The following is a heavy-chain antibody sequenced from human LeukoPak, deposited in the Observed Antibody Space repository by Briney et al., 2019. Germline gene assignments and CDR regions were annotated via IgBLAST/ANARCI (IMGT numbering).Heavy chain of an antibody. J-gene: IGHJ4*02. CDR1: GGSFSGYY. CDR3: ASQYYYGSGSYRY. CDR2: INHSGST. D-gene: IGHD3-10*01. V-gene: IGHV4-34*01. Sequence: SETLSLTCAVYGGSFSGYYWSWIRQPPGKGLEWIGEINHSGSTYYNPSLKSRVTISVDTSKNQFSLKLSSVTAADTAVYYCASQYYYGSGSYRYWGQGTLVTVSS.